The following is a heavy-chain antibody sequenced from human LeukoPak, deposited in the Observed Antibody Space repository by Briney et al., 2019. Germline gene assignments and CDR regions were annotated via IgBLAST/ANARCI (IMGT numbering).Heavy chain of an antibody. CDR1: GGTFSSYA. D-gene: IGHD2-2*01. V-gene: IGHV1-18*01. Sequence: ASVKVSCKASGGTFSSYAISWVRQAPGQGLERMGWISAYNGNTNYAQKLQGRVTMTTDTSTSTAYMELRSLRSDDTAVYYCARSVPAAGDFDYWGQGTLVTVSS. CDR2: ISAYNGNT. CDR3: ARSVPAAGDFDY. J-gene: IGHJ4*02.